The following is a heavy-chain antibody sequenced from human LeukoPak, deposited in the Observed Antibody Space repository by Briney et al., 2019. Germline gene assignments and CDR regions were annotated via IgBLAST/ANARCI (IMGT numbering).Heavy chain of an antibody. V-gene: IGHV4-59*08. CDR2: IYYTGST. Sequence: SETLSLTCTVSGGSISGYYWNWIRQPPGKGLEWIGYIYYTGSTSYNPSLKSRVTISLDTSKNQFSLKLSSVTAADTAVYYCARKGDVWGKGTTVTVSS. CDR3: ARKGDV. J-gene: IGHJ6*04. CDR1: GGSISGYY.